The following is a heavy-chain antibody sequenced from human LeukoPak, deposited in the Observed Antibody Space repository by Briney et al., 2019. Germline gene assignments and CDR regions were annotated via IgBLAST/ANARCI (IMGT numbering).Heavy chain of an antibody. CDR1: GYRFANYW. V-gene: IGHV5-51*01. Sequence: GESLKISCKGSGYRFANYWIGWVRQMPGKGLEWMGIIYPGDSDTRYSPSFQGQVTISADKSISTAYPQWSSLQASDTAMYYCARHVGSSDVDFWGQGTLVTVSS. J-gene: IGHJ4*02. CDR3: ARHVGSSDVDF. CDR2: IYPGDSDT. D-gene: IGHD6-13*01.